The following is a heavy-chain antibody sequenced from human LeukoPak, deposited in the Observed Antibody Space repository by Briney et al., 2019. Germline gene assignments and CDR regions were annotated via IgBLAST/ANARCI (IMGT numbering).Heavy chain of an antibody. CDR1: GYSISSGYY. Sequence: SETLSLTCTLSGYSISSGYYWSWIRQAPGRGLEWIGEINHSGSSNYNPSLKSRVTFSLDTSKNQFSLKLRSVTAADTAVYYCARQSLVAHPTYYYYYYMDVWGKGTTVTISS. V-gene: IGHV4-38-2*02. D-gene: IGHD5-12*01. CDR3: ARQSLVAHPTYYYYYYMDV. CDR2: INHSGSS. J-gene: IGHJ6*03.